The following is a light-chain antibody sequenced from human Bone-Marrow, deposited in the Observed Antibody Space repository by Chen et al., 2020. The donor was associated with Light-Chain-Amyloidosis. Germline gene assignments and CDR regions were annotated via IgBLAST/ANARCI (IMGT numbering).Light chain of an antibody. CDR1: QNVGSS. Sequence: VMMQSPATLSLSPGERATLSCRASQNVGSSLAWYQQKPGQAPRLLIYGASTRATGIPARFSGSGSGTEFTLTISSMQSEDFAVYYCHQYNNWPPGFGQGTKLEIK. CDR2: GAS. J-gene: IGKJ2*03. V-gene: IGKV3-15*01. CDR3: HQYNNWPPG.